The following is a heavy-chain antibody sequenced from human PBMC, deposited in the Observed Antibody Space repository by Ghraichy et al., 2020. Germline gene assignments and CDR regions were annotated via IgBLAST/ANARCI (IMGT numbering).Heavy chain of an antibody. V-gene: IGHV3-48*02. J-gene: IGHJ6*02. CDR2: ITSSSRTR. CDR3: ARGSKVVRFFYYDGMDV. Sequence: GSLRLSCVGSGFTFSGYSMNWVRQSPGKGLEWVAYITSSSRTRSYADSVKGRFTISRDNVQNLLYLQMNSLRDEDTAVYYCARGSKVVRFFYYDGMDVWGQGTTVTVSS. D-gene: IGHD4-23*01. CDR1: GFTFSGYS.